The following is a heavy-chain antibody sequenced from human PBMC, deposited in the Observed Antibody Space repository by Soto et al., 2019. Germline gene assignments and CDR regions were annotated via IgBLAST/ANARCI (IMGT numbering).Heavy chain of an antibody. CDR1: GGSISSYY. V-gene: IGHV4-59*01. CDR3: ARTPASIVGATGYFDY. J-gene: IGHJ4*02. Sequence: SETLSLTCTVSGGSISSYYWSWIRQPPGKGLEWIGYIYYSGSTNYNPSLKSRVTISVDTSKNQFSLKLSSVTAADTAVYYCARTPASIVGATGYFDYWGQGTLVTVSS. CDR2: IYYSGST. D-gene: IGHD1-26*01.